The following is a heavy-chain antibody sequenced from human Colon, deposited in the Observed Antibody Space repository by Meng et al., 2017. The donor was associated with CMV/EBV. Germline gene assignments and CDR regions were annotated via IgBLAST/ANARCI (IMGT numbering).Heavy chain of an antibody. CDR1: GFTFGDYA. CDR3: TRDPYPTHVLRFLEWLSYGMDV. V-gene: IGHV3-49*04. J-gene: IGHJ6*02. CDR2: IRSKAYGGTT. D-gene: IGHD3-3*01. Sequence: GESLKISCTASGFTFGDYAMSWVRQAPGKGLEWVGFIRSKAYGGTTEYAASVKGRFTISRDDSKSIAYLQMNSPKTEDTAVYYCTRDPYPTHVLRFLEWLSYGMDVWGQGTTVTVSS.